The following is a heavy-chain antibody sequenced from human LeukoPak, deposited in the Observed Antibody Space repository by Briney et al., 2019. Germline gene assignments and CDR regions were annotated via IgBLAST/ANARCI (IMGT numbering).Heavy chain of an antibody. CDR1: GFTVSSNY. CDR2: IYSGGST. Sequence: PGGSLRLSXAASGFTVSSNYMSWVRQAPGKGLEWVSVIYSGGSTYYADSVKGRFTISRDNSKNTLFLQMNSLRAEDTAVYYCAREVEAKWFDPWGQGTLVTVSS. CDR3: AREVEAKWFDP. D-gene: IGHD2-15*01. J-gene: IGHJ5*02. V-gene: IGHV3-66*02.